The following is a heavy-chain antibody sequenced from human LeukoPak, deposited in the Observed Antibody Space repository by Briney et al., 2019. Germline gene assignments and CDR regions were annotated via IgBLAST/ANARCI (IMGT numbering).Heavy chain of an antibody. J-gene: IGHJ4*02. CDR2: INSDGSST. V-gene: IGHV3-74*01. Sequence: PGGSLRLSCAASGFTFSSYWMHWVRQAPGKGLVWVSRINSDGSSTSYADSVKGRFTISRDNAKNTLYLQMNSLRAEDTAVYYCARDSGYSSSWCGVDYWGQGTLVTVSS. CDR3: ARDSGYSSSWCGVDY. D-gene: IGHD6-13*01. CDR1: GFTFSSYW.